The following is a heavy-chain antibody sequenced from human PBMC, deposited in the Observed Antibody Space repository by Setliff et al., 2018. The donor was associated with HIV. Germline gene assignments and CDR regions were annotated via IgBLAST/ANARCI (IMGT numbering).Heavy chain of an antibody. CDR2: IYTSGST. Sequence: PSETLSLTCTVSGGSISNGDVGWIRQPPGKGLEWIGYIYTSGSTSYNPSLRSRVTLSLDTSKNRFSLKLNSVTAATPDVYYCARLLLVGAARGFYYYNLDVWDQGTTVTVSS. CDR1: GGSISNGD. CDR3: ARLLLVGAARGFYYYNLDV. J-gene: IGHJ6*02. D-gene: IGHD1-26*01. V-gene: IGHV4-4*09.